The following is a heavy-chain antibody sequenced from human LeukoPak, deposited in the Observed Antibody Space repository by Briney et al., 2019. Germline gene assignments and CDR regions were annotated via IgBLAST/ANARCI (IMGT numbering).Heavy chain of an antibody. CDR1: GYTFTSYA. Sequence: GASVKVSCKASGYTFTSYAMNWVRQAPGQGLEWMGWINTNTGNPTYAQGFTGRFVFSLDTSVSTAYLQISSLKAEDTAVYYCARDLAITMVRGYLSTPNWFDPWGQGTLVTVSS. V-gene: IGHV7-4-1*02. J-gene: IGHJ5*02. D-gene: IGHD3-10*01. CDR3: ARDLAITMVRGYLSTPNWFDP. CDR2: INTNTGNP.